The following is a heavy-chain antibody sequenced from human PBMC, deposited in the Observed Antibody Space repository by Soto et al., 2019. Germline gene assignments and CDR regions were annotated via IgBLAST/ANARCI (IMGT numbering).Heavy chain of an antibody. CDR3: VKDESINWYSGHFRH. CDR1: GFTFDDYA. J-gene: IGHJ1*01. D-gene: IGHD6-13*01. Sequence: GGSLRLSCAASGFTFDDYAMHWVRQVPGKGLEWVSGINWNSGSIGYGDSVKGRFAISRDNAKNPLHLQMNSLSAEDTAFYYCVKDESINWYSGHFRHWGQGTLVTVSS. V-gene: IGHV3-9*01. CDR2: INWNSGSI.